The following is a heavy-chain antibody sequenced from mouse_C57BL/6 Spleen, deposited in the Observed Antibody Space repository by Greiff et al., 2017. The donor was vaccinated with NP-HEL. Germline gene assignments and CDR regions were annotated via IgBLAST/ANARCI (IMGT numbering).Heavy chain of an antibody. D-gene: IGHD2-4*01. V-gene: IGHV1-22*01. CDR2: INPNNGGT. CDR1: GYTFTDYN. CDR3: ASIYYDYDYFDY. J-gene: IGHJ2*01. Sequence: EVKLVESGPELVKPGASVKMSCKASGYTFTDYNMHWVKQSHGKSLEWIGYINPNNGGTSYNQKFKGKATLTVNKSSSTAYMELRSLTSEDSAVYYCASIYYDYDYFDYWGQGTTLTVSS.